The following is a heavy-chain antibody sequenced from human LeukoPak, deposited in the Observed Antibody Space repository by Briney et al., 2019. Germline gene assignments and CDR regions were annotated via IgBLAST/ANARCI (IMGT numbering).Heavy chain of an antibody. CDR2: IYHSGST. CDR3: ARDRARVVDY. D-gene: IGHD2-21*01. J-gene: IGHJ4*02. V-gene: IGHV4-30-2*01. CDR1: GGSISNGAYS. Sequence: SQTLSLTCAVSGGSISNGAYSWSWIRQPPGKGLEWIGYIYHSGSTYYNPSLKSRVTISLDRSKNQFSVKVNSVTAADTAVYYCARDRARVVDYWGQGTLVTVSS.